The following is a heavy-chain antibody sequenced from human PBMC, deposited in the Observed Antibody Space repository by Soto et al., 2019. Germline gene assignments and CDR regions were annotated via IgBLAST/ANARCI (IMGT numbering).Heavy chain of an antibody. D-gene: IGHD3-22*01. CDR1: WFTVSSNY. CDR2: IYSGGRT. Sequence: PGGSLRLSCAASWFTVSSNYMSWVRQAPGKGLEWVSVIYSGGRTYYADSVKGRFIISRDNSKNTLYLQMNSLKAEDTAVYYCATNGGYYDRGWFDPWGQGTLVTVSS. CDR3: ATNGGYYDRGWFDP. V-gene: IGHV3-53*01. J-gene: IGHJ5*02.